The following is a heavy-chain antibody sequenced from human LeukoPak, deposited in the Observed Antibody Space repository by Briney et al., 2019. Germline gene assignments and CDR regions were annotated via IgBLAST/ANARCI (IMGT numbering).Heavy chain of an antibody. CDR3: ASLQGSGSPPFDY. CDR1: GGSISSRGYY. D-gene: IGHD3-10*01. J-gene: IGHJ4*02. Sequence: SETLSLTCTVSGGSISSRGYYWSWLRQRPGKGLEWIGSIYYSGSTYYNPSLKRRVTISVDTSKTQFSLKLSSVTAADTAVYYCASLQGSGSPPFDYWGQGTLVTVSS. V-gene: IGHV4-39*01. CDR2: IYYSGST.